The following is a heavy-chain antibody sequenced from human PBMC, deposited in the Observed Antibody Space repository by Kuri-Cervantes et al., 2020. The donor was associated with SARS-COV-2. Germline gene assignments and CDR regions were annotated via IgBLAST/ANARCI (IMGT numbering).Heavy chain of an antibody. CDR2: ISYDGRNT. CDR3: AIDKGRGAFDH. V-gene: IGHV3-30*04. D-gene: IGHD6-25*01. CDR1: GFIFSDYA. J-gene: IGHJ4*02. Sequence: GESLKISCEASGFIFSDYAIDWVRQAPGKGLEWVAIISYDGRNTKFADSVKGRFTISKDNAKTSVYLQMTSLRAEDTALYYCAIDKGRGAFDHWGQGTLVTVSS.